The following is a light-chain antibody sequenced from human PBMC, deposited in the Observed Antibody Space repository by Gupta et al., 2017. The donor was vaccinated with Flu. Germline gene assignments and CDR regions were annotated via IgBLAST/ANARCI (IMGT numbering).Light chain of an antibody. Sequence: SPGQTASITCSGDDLDKKYVCGYQQKPGQSPVLVGYQDIKRPSGIPERFSGTNSGDTATLTISGTQAMDEAEYFCQAWDGITVVFGGGTKLTVL. J-gene: IGLJ2*01. CDR2: QDI. CDR1: DLDKKY. V-gene: IGLV3-1*01. CDR3: QAWDGITVV.